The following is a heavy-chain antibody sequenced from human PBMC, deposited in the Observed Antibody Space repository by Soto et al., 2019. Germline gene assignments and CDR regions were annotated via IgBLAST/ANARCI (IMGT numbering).Heavy chain of an antibody. CDR1: GYTFTDYY. D-gene: IGHD2-21*02. CDR2: ISSQSGDT. CDR3: ASTNYNPHLKSRVTISVDTSKNQFSLKLSSVTAADTAVYYCARARAYYYDSSGYLSPYYYYYGMDV. V-gene: IGHV1-2*04. J-gene: IGHJ6*02. Sequence: ASVKVSCKASGYTFTDYYMHWVRQAPGQGLEWMGWISSQSGDTNYGQNFQGWVTMTRDTSISTAYMDLSRLKSDDTAIYYCASTNYNPHLKSRVTISVDTSKNQFSLKLSSVTAADTAVYYCARARAYYYDSSGYLSPYYYYYGMDVWGQGTTVTVSS.